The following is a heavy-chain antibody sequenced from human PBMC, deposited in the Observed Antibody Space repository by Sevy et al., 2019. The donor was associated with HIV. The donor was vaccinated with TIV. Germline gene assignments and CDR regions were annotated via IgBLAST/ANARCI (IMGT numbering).Heavy chain of an antibody. J-gene: IGHJ4*02. D-gene: IGHD3-16*01. V-gene: IGHV3-30*18. CDR2: ISHDGSYQ. CDR1: RFTFSTYD. Sequence: GGSLRLSCAASRFTFSTYDIHWVRQAPGKGLEWVAVISHDGSYQYYTDSVKGRFTNSRDDSKNMAYLQMNSLRADDSGVYYCAKGQGYDYIWGNERSEYYFDYWGQGTLVTVSS. CDR3: AKGQGYDYIWGNERSEYYFDY.